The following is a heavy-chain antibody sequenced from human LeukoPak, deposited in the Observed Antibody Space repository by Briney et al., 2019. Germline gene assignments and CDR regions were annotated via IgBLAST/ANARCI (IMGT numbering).Heavy chain of an antibody. CDR1: GFTFTSFA. J-gene: IGHJ4*02. D-gene: IGHD3-22*01. CDR3: VSAKWYYYDTSDYQTPDVRSGSDY. CDR2: VTGTSGST. V-gene: IGHV3-23*01. Sequence: GGSLRLSCTVSGFTFTSFAMSWVRQAPGKGLEWVAAVTGTSGSTYYADSVKGRFTISRDNSENTLYLQMNSLRAEDTAVYYCVSAKWYYYDTSDYQTPDVRSGSDYWGQGTLVTVSS.